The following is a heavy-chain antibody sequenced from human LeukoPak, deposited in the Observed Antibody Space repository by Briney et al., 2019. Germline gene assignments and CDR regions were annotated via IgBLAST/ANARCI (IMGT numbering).Heavy chain of an antibody. CDR3: ARDLRYGDYGY. J-gene: IGHJ4*02. D-gene: IGHD4-17*01. Sequence: SETLSLTCSVSGGSISSYYWSWIRQPAGKGREWIERIYTSGSTNYNPSLKSRVTMSVDTSKNQFSLKLSSVTAADTAVYYCARDLRYGDYGYWGQGTLVTVSS. CDR1: GGSISSYY. CDR2: IYTSGST. V-gene: IGHV4-4*07.